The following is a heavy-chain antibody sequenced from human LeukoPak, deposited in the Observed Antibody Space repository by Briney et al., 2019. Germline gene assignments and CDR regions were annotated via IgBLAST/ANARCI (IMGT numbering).Heavy chain of an antibody. Sequence: GGSLRLSCAASTFTFSSYNKNWVRQAPGQGLEWISSISSSGTYIYYRDSVKGRFTISRDNAENSLYLEMNSLRVEDTAIYYCVRDLGAIVVVPAAIRVGWFDPWGQRTLVTVSS. J-gene: IGHJ5*02. CDR2: ISSSGTYI. CDR3: VRDLGAIVVVPAAIRVGWFDP. V-gene: IGHV3-21*01. D-gene: IGHD2-2*02. CDR1: TFTFSSYN.